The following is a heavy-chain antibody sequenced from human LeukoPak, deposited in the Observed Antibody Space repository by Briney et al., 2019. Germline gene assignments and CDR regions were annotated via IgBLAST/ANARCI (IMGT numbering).Heavy chain of an antibody. V-gene: IGHV1-2*02. J-gene: IGHJ4*02. CDR1: GYSFSAFY. CDR3: ARDGEYGTGSYYRGCFDY. Sequence: ASVKVSCKASGYSFSAFYIHWVRQAPGQGLEWMGWIHPRSGETNYAYKFRGRVTMTRDTSISTAYMDLGSLGSDDTAVYYCARDGEYGTGSYYRGCFDYWGQGILVTVSS. CDR2: IHPRSGET. D-gene: IGHD3-10*01.